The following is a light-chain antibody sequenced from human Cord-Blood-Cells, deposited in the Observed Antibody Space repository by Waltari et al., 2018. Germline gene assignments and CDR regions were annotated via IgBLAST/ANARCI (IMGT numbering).Light chain of an antibody. CDR2: DVS. CDR1: SSDAGGYIY. Sequence: QSALTQPRSVSGSPGQLVTISCTGTSSDAGGYIYVSWYKQHPGKAPTLMIYDVSKRPSGVPCRFSGSKSGNTASLTISGLQAEDEADYYCCSYAGSYTYVFGTGTKVTVL. V-gene: IGLV2-11*01. J-gene: IGLJ1*01. CDR3: CSYAGSYTYV.